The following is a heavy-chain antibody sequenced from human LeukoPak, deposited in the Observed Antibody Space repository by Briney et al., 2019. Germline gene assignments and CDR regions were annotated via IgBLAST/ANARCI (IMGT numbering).Heavy chain of an antibody. CDR3: ARLVVGAPNWFDP. Sequence: SETLSLTCTVSGYSISSGYYWGWIRQPPGKGLEWIGSIYHSGSTYHNPSLKSRVTISVDTSKNQFSLKLSSVTAADTAVYYCARLVVGAPNWFDPWGQGTLVTVSS. CDR2: IYHSGST. D-gene: IGHD1-26*01. V-gene: IGHV4-38-2*02. CDR1: GYSISSGYY. J-gene: IGHJ5*02.